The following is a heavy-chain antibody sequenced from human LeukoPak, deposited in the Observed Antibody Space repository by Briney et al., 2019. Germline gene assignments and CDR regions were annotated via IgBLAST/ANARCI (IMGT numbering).Heavy chain of an antibody. V-gene: IGHV4-4*02. CDR2: IYHSGST. J-gene: IGHJ4*02. CDR3: AREWRGAFFDY. Sequence: SETLSLTCAVSGGSISSSNWWSWVRQPPGKGLEWIGEIYHSGSTNYNPSLKSRVTISVDKSKNHFSLSLTSVTAADTAVYYCAREWRGAFFDYWGQGTPVTVSS. CDR1: GGSISSSNW. D-gene: IGHD1-26*01.